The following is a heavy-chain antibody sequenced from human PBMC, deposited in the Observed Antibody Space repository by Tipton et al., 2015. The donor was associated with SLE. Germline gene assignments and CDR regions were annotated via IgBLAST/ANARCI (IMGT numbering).Heavy chain of an antibody. CDR3: AIHTGIVGATPFVY. V-gene: IGHV4-39*01. CDR1: GGSISSSSYY. CDR2: IYYSGST. D-gene: IGHD1-26*01. Sequence: LRLSCTVSGGSISSSSYYWGWIRQPPGKGLEWIGGIYYSGSTYYNPSLKSRVTISVDTSKNQFSLKLSSVTAADTAVYYCAIHTGIVGATPFVYWGQGTLVTVSS. J-gene: IGHJ4*02.